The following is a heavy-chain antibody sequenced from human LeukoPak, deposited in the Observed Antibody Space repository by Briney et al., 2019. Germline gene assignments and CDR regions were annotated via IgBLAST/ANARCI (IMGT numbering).Heavy chain of an antibody. J-gene: IGHJ6*02. CDR3: ARRNAMDV. CDR2: ISSGSSYI. V-gene: IGHV3-11*03. CDR1: GFTFGDYS. Sequence: GGSLRLSCAASGFTFGDYSMTWIRQAPGKGLEWVSYISSGSSYIDYADSVKGRFTISRDDAKSSLYLQMNSLRAEDTAVYYCARRNAMDVWGQGTTVIVFS.